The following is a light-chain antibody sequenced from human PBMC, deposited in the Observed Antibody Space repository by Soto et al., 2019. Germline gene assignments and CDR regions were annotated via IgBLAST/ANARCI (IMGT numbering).Light chain of an antibody. J-gene: IGLJ1*01. CDR1: SSDIGSYNY. Sequence: QSVLTQPASVSGSPGQSITISCTGTSSDIGSYNYVSWYQQHPGKAPKLMIYEVSYRPSGVSNRFSASKSGNTASLTISGLQAEDEADYFCSSYSISTAYLFGTGTKVTVL. V-gene: IGLV2-14*01. CDR3: SSYSISTAYL. CDR2: EVS.